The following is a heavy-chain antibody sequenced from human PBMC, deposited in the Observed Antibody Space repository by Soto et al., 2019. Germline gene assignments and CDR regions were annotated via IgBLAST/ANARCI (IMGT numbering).Heavy chain of an antibody. J-gene: IGHJ4*02. CDR1: GDSISSSYW. V-gene: IGHV4-4*02. CDR3: ARVKWLRFFDQ. D-gene: IGHD5-12*01. Sequence: QVQLQESGPGLVKPSGTLSLTCGVSGDSISSSYWWSWVRQTPVKGLEWIGEIYHTGNSSYNPSLKSRVTISVDKSKNQFSLDLISVTAADTAVYYCARVKWLRFFDQWGQGTLVTVSS. CDR2: IYHTGNS.